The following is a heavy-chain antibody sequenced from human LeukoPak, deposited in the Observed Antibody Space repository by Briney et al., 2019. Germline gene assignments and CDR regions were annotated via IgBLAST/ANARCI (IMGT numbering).Heavy chain of an antibody. V-gene: IGHV4-59*01. CDR2: IYYSGST. D-gene: IGHD6-13*01. J-gene: IGHJ4*02. CDR1: GGSLSSYY. CDR3: ARGGSGAAAGSFDY. Sequence: SETLSLTCTVSGGSLSSYYWSWIRQPPGKGLEWIGYIYYSGSTNYNPSLKSRVTISVDTSKNQFSLKLSSVTAADTAVYYCARGGSGAAAGSFDYWGQGTLVTVSS.